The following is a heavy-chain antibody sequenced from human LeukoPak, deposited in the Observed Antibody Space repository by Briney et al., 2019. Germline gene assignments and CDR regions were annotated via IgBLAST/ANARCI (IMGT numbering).Heavy chain of an antibody. CDR1: GFTFRSSY. CDR3: ATYFNYGSGSYGRYFDY. J-gene: IGHJ4*02. V-gene: IGHV3-7*03. CDR2: IKHDGSEE. D-gene: IGHD3-10*01. Sequence: GGSLRLSCAASGFTFRSSYMSWVRQAPGKGLEWVAHIKHDGSEEYSVDSVKGRFTISRDNAKNSLYLEMNSLRAEDTAMYYCATYFNYGSGSYGRYFDYWGQGTLVTVSS.